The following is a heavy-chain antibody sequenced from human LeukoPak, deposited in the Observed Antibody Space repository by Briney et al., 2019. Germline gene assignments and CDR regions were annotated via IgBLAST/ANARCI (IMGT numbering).Heavy chain of an antibody. CDR1: GYTFTRFY. CDR2: INPSGGST. Sequence: ASVKVSCKASGYTFTRFYMHWVRQAPGQGLEWMGIINPSGGSTSYTQKFQGRATMNRDTSTTTVYMELSSLRSEDTAVYYCARASDSSGYSAPQHYFDYWGQGTPVTVSS. CDR3: ARASDSSGYSAPQHYFDY. D-gene: IGHD3-22*01. V-gene: IGHV1-46*03. J-gene: IGHJ4*02.